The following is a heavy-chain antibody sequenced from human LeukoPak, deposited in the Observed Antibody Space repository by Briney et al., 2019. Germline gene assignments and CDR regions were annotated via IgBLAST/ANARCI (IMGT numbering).Heavy chain of an antibody. Sequence: GGSLRLSCAASGFIFSTYWMTWVRQAPGRGLEWVANIKHDGSEKFYVDSVKGRVSISRDNAKNSLYLQMSNLRAEDTAVYFCARGGGLDVWSQGATVTVSS. J-gene: IGHJ6*02. D-gene: IGHD3-16*01. CDR2: IKHDGSEK. V-gene: IGHV3-7*03. CDR3: ARGGGLDV. CDR1: GFIFSTYW.